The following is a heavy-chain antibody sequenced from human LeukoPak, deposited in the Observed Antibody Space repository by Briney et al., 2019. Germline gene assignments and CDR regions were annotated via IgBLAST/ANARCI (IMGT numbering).Heavy chain of an antibody. D-gene: IGHD3-22*01. CDR3: AGSYDSSGFSDY. Sequence: GGSLRLSCAASGFTFSDSYMNWIRQAPGKGPEWVSYISYSGRIIYYADSVKGRFTISRDNAKNSLCLQMNSLRAEDTAVYYCAGSYDSSGFSDYWGQGTLVTVSS. V-gene: IGHV3-11*01. CDR2: ISYSGRII. CDR1: GFTFSDSY. J-gene: IGHJ4*02.